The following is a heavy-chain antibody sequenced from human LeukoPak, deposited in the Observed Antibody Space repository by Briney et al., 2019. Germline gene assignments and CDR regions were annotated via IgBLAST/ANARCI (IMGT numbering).Heavy chain of an antibody. V-gene: IGHV4-61*08. CDR2: IYYSGST. D-gene: IGHD6-13*01. CDR1: GVSISSGDYY. Sequence: SETLSLTCTVSGVSISSGDYYWSWIRQPPGKGLEWIGYIYYSGSTNYNPSLKSRVTISVDTSKNQLSLKLSSVTAADTAMYYCARGEEMLTSSSWYSSWFDPWGQGTLVTVSS. J-gene: IGHJ5*02. CDR3: ARGEEMLTSSSWYSSWFDP.